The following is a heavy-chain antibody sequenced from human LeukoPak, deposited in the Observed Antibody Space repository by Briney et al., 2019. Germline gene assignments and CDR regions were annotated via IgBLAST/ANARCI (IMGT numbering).Heavy chain of an antibody. J-gene: IGHJ5*02. CDR2: SIPILGIA. D-gene: IGHD3-10*01. Sequence: ASVKVSCKASGGTFSSYAISWVRQAPGQGLEWMGRSIPILGIANYAQKFQGRVTITADKSTSTAYMELSSLRSEDTAVYYCARGKGWFGGGPNWFDPWGQGTLVTVSS. CDR3: ARGKGWFGGGPNWFDP. CDR1: GGTFSSYA. V-gene: IGHV1-69*04.